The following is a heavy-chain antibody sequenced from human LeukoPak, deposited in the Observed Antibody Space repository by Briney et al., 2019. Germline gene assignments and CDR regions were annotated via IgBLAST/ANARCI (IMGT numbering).Heavy chain of an antibody. V-gene: IGHV4-4*07. Sequence: SETLSLTCTVSGGSISPYSWTWIRQSAGQGLEFVGRIHSGGTTNYNPSLASRVSLSVDTSNNQVSLRLSSVTAADTAVYYCARDSPHGDTLGHRYYFMDVWGKGTTVTVS. J-gene: IGHJ6*03. CDR1: GGSISPYS. CDR3: ARDSPHGDTLGHRYYFMDV. CDR2: IHSGGTT.